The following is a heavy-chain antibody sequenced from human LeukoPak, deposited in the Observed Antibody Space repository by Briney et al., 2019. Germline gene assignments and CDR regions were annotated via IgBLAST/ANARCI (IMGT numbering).Heavy chain of an antibody. CDR1: GGSVTTDY. CDR2: ISYTGST. D-gene: IGHD1-1*01. J-gene: IGHJ4*02. Sequence: SETLSLTCTVSGGSVTTDYWSWIRQPPGQGLEWIGYISYTGSTNYNPSLKSRGTMSVDTSKNQFSLKLSSVTAADTAVYYCARVGDWNDLVYWGQGTLVTVSS. V-gene: IGHV4-59*02. CDR3: ARVGDWNDLVY.